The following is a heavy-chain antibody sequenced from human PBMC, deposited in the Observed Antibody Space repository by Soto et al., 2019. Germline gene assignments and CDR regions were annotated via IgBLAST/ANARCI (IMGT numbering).Heavy chain of an antibody. J-gene: IGHJ4*02. CDR2: IIPIFGTA. CDR1: GGTFSSYA. D-gene: IGHD2-8*01. CDR3: ARDVEYCTNGVCYGQFDY. V-gene: IGHV1-69*13. Sequence: GASVKVSCKASGGTFSSYAISWVRQAPGQGLEWMGGIIPIFGTANYAQKFQGRVTITADESTSTAYMELSSLRSEDTAVYYCARDVEYCTNGVCYGQFDYWGQGTLVTVSS.